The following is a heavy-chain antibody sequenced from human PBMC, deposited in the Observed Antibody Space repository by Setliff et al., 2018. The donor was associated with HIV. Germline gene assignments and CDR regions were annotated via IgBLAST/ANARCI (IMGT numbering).Heavy chain of an antibody. D-gene: IGHD6-25*01. V-gene: IGHV3-21*01. J-gene: IGHJ4*02. CDR2: ISSSTSYI. Sequence: HGESLKISCAASGFTFSSYTMNWVRQAPGKGLEWVSSISSSTSYIYYADSVKGRFTISRDNAKSSLYLQMNSLKAEDTAVYYCARVVGKAAAGEVFDYWGQGTLVTVS. CDR1: GFTFSSYT. CDR3: ARVVGKAAAGEVFDY.